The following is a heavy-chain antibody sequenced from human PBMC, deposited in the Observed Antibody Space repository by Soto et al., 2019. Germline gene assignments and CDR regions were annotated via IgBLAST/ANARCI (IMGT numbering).Heavy chain of an antibody. D-gene: IGHD3-22*01. CDR2: IYYSGNT. J-gene: IGHJ4*02. Sequence: SETLSLTCTVSGDSISRHYWSWIRQPPGRGLEWIGYIYYSGNTNYNPSLKSRVTTSIDTSKNQFSLKLSSVTAADTAVYYCARGGSLYESTGYYLEDYWGQGTLVTVPQ. V-gene: IGHV4-59*11. CDR3: ARGGSLYESTGYYLEDY. CDR1: GDSISRHY.